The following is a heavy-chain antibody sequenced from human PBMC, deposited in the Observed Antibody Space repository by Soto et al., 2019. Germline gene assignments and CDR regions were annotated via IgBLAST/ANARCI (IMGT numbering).Heavy chain of an antibody. CDR1: GFTFSSYA. CDR2: ISGSGGST. CDR3: AKAPGPWELLPTLAN. J-gene: IGHJ4*02. V-gene: IGHV3-23*01. Sequence: EVQLLESGGGLVQPGGSLRLSCAASGFTFSSYAMSWVRQAPGKGLEWVAAISGSGGSTYYADSVKGRFTISRDNSKNTLYLQMNSLRAEDTAVYYCAKAPGPWELLPTLANWGQGTLVTVSS. D-gene: IGHD1-26*01.